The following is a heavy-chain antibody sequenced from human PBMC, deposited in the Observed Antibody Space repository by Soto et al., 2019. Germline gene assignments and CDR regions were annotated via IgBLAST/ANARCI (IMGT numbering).Heavy chain of an antibody. CDR2: IYHSGST. Sequence: QLQLQESGSGLVKPSQTLSLTCPVPGGPISRGGYSGSWFRQPPGKGLEWIGYIYHSGSTYYNPSLKSRVTISVDRSKNQFSLKLSSVTAADTAVYYCARENNVLPGGYFDYWGQGTLVTVSS. J-gene: IGHJ4*02. CDR1: GGPISRGGYS. CDR3: ARENNVLPGGYFDY. V-gene: IGHV4-30-2*01. D-gene: IGHD3-10*01.